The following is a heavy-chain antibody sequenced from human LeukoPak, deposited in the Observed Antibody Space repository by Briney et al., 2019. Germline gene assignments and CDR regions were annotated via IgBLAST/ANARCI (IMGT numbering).Heavy chain of an antibody. CDR1: GGSISSYY. V-gene: IGHV4-59*01. Sequence: SETLSLTCTVSGGSISSYYGSWIRQPPGKGLEWIGYIYYSGSTNYNPSLKSRVTISVDTSKNQFSLKLSSVTAADTAVYYCARGGYCSSTSCYGLGAFDIWGQGTMVTVSS. D-gene: IGHD2-2*01. J-gene: IGHJ3*02. CDR3: ARGGYCSSTSCYGLGAFDI. CDR2: IYYSGST.